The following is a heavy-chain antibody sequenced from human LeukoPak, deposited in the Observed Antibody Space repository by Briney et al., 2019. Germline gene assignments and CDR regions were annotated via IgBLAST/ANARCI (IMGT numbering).Heavy chain of an antibody. CDR1: GYSFTSYW. Sequence: GESLKISCKGSGYSFTSYWIGWVRQLPGKGLEWMGIIYPGDSNTKYSPSLQGQVTISADKSISTAYLQWSSLKASDTAMYYCARLPFVRGVADYYYYMDVWGKGTTVTISS. J-gene: IGHJ6*03. D-gene: IGHD3-10*02. CDR3: ARLPFVRGVADYYYYMDV. CDR2: IYPGDSNT. V-gene: IGHV5-51*01.